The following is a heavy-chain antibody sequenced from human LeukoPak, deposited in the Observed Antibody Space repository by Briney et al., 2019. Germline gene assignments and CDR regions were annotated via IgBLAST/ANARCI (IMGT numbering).Heavy chain of an antibody. CDR2: ISGSGGST. J-gene: IGHJ6*03. V-gene: IGHV3-23*01. Sequence: PGGSLRLSCAASGFTFSSYAMSWVRQAPGKGLEWVSAISGSGGSTYYADSVKGRFTISGDNSKNTLYLQMNSLRAEDTAVYYCAKGYSSSWPYYYYYYMDVWGKGTTVTVSS. CDR1: GFTFSSYA. D-gene: IGHD6-13*01. CDR3: AKGYSSSWPYYYYYYMDV.